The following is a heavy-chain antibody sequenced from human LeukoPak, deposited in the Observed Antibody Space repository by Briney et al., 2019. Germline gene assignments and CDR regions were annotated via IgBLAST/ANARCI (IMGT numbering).Heavy chain of an antibody. CDR2: ISSSSSTI. CDR1: GFTFRSYS. Sequence: GGSLRLSCAASGFTFRSYSMNWVRQAPGKGLEWVSYISSSSSTIYYADSVQGRFTISRDNAKNSLYLQMNSLRAEGTAVYYGARSPRRPDPCVWWARGTVLTVSS. J-gene: IGHJ4*02. D-gene: IGHD5/OR15-5a*01. V-gene: IGHV3-48*01. CDR3: ARSPRRPDPCVW.